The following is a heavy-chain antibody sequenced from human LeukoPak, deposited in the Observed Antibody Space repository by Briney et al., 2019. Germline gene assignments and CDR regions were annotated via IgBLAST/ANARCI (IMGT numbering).Heavy chain of an antibody. J-gene: IGHJ6*03. D-gene: IGHD3-3*01. CDR3: AKKPPTEAQTIFGVVIRNLYYYYYYMDV. V-gene: IGHV1-18*01. Sequence: ASVKVSCKASGYTFTSNGISWVRRAPEQGLEWMGWISAYNGNTNYAQKLQGRITMTTDTYTIKADMEMRSLRSDDTAVYYCAKKPPTEAQTIFGVVIRNLYYYYYYMDVWGKGTTVSVSS. CDR2: ISAYNGNT. CDR1: GYTFTSNG.